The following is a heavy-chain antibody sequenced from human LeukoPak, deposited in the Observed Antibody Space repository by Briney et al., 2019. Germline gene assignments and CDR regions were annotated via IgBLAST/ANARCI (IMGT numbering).Heavy chain of an antibody. CDR1: GYTFTSYY. CDR3: ARDPRPYCGGDCYSGGIDY. Sequence: ASVKVSCKASGYTFTSYYMHWVRQAPGQGLEWMGIINPSGGSTSYAQKFQGRVTMTTDTSTSTAYMELRSLRSDDTAVYYCARDPRPYCGGDCYSGGIDYWGQGTLVTVSS. J-gene: IGHJ4*02. D-gene: IGHD2-21*02. CDR2: INPSGGST. V-gene: IGHV1-46*01.